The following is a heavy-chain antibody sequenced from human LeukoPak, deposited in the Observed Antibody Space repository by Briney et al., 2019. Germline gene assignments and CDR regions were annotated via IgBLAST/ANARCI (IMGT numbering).Heavy chain of an antibody. CDR3: AKLRGSYDYYFYGFDV. D-gene: IGHD1-26*01. J-gene: IGHJ6*02. CDR1: GFTFSAYA. V-gene: IGHV3-30*18. Sequence: KPGRSLRLSCAASGFTFSAYAMHWVRQAPGKGLEWVSFISYDGNGRYYADSVRGRFTISRDNSKNTLSLQMNSLGDEDTAVYYCAKLRGSYDYYFYGFDVWGQGATVTVSS. CDR2: ISYDGNGR.